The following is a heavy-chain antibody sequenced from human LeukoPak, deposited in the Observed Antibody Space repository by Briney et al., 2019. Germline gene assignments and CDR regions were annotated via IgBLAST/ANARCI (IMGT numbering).Heavy chain of an antibody. CDR1: GGSISSYY. CDR2: INYSGST. Sequence: SETLSLTCTVSGGSISSYYWSWIRQPPGKGLEWIGYINYSGSTNYNPSLKSRVTISVDTSKNQFSLKLSSVTAADTAVYYCAGGWGWYYDSSGYYYALGYWGQGTLVTVSS. J-gene: IGHJ4*02. CDR3: AGGWGWYYDSSGYYYALGY. V-gene: IGHV4-59*08. D-gene: IGHD3-22*01.